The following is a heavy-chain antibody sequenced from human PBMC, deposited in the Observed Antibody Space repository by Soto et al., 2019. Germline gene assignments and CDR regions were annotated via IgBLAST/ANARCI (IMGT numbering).Heavy chain of an antibody. J-gene: IGHJ6*02. CDR3: ARWGGYCSGGSCYSYYYYGMDV. Sequence: SETLSLTCAVYGGSFSGYYWSWIRQPPGKGLEWIGEINHSGSTNYNPSIKSRVTISVDTSKNQFSLKLSSVTAADTAVYYCARWGGYCSGGSCYSYYYYGMDVWGQGTTVTVSS. D-gene: IGHD2-15*01. CDR1: GGSFSGYY. CDR2: INHSGST. V-gene: IGHV4-34*01.